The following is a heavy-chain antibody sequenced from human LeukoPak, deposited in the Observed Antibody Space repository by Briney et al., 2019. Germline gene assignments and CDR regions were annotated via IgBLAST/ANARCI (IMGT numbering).Heavy chain of an antibody. CDR1: GFTFSSYA. CDR3: ARDSTTGTFDY. D-gene: IGHD1-1*01. V-gene: IGHV3-30-3*01. CDR2: ISYDGSNK. J-gene: IGHJ4*02. Sequence: GGSLRLSCAASGFTFSSYAMHWVRQAPGKGLEWVAVISYDGSNKYYADSVKGRFTISRDNSKNTLYLQMSSLRAEDTAVYYCARDSTTGTFDYWGQGTLVTVSS.